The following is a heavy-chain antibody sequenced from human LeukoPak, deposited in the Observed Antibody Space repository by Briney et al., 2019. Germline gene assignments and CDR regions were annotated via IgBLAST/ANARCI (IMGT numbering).Heavy chain of an antibody. CDR3: ARGPIAAVAFFDY. Sequence: AAVKVSCKASGYTFTNYAIHWVRQAPGQRPEWMGWINAVNGDTRYLQRFQGRVTIIRDTSASTVNMELSSLRYEDTAVYYCARGPIAAVAFFDYWGQGTLVSVSA. CDR1: GYTFTNYA. J-gene: IGHJ4*02. CDR2: INAVNGDT. V-gene: IGHV1-3*01. D-gene: IGHD6-13*01.